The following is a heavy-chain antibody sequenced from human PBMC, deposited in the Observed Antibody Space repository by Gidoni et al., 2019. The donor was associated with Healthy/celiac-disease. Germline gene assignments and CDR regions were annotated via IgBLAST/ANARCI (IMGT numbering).Heavy chain of an antibody. CDR3: ARDQYTEANCWSGYYNPTIDY. Sequence: EVQLVESGGGLVKPGGSLSLSCAASGFTFSSFTVNVVRQAPGKGLEWGSSISSRSSYIYYADSVKCRFTIARDNAKNSLYLQMNSLRAEDTAVYYCARDQYTEANCWSGYYNPTIDYWGQGTLVTVSS. J-gene: IGHJ4*02. CDR2: ISSRSSYI. CDR1: GFTFSSFT. V-gene: IGHV3-21*01. D-gene: IGHD3-3*01.